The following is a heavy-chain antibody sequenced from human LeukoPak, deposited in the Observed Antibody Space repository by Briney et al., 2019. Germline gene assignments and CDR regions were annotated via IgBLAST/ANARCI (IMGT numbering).Heavy chain of an antibody. CDR1: GFTFSSYA. V-gene: IGHV3-30-3*01. D-gene: IGHD3-10*01. CDR2: ISYDGSNK. Sequence: GGSLRLSCAASGFTFSSYAMHWVRQAPGKGLVWVAVISYDGSNKFYADSVKGRFTLSRDNSKNTLYLQMNSLRIEDTAVYYCGRGSVGFGELNYWGQGTLVTVSS. CDR3: GRGSVGFGELNY. J-gene: IGHJ4*02.